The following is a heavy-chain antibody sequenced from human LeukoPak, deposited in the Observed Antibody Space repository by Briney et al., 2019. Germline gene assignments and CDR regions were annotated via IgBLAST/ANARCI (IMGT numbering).Heavy chain of an antibody. J-gene: IGHJ4*02. CDR1: GFTFSSYA. D-gene: IGHD6-13*01. CDR2: ILYDGSNK. Sequence: PGGSLSLSCAVSGFTFSSYAMRWVRQAPGKGLEWVAVILYDGSNKYYADSVKGRFTISRDNSKNTLYLQMNSLRAEDTAVYYCARKVAEQLVPDYWGQGTLVTVSS. V-gene: IGHV3-30-3*01. CDR3: ARKVAEQLVPDY.